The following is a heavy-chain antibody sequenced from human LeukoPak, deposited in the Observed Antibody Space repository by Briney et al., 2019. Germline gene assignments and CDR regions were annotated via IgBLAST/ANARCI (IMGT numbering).Heavy chain of an antibody. Sequence: GGSLRLSCAASGFTFSSYAMSWVRQAPGKGLEWVSAISGSGGSTYYADSVKGRFTISRDNSKNTLYLQMNSLRAEDTAVYYCAPRPPRITMVRGVITTIDYWGQGTLVTVSS. CDR1: GFTFSSYA. V-gene: IGHV3-23*01. CDR3: APRPPRITMVRGVITTIDY. CDR2: ISGSGGST. J-gene: IGHJ4*02. D-gene: IGHD3-10*01.